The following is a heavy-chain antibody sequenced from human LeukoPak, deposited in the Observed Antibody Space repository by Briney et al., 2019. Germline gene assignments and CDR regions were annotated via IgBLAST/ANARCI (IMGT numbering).Heavy chain of an antibody. CDR3: ARDMGCCSSTSCYRIDYYYYYGMGV. V-gene: IGHV1-69*04. CDR1: GGTFSSYT. Sequence: GSSVKVSCKASGGTFSSYTISWVRQAPGQGLEWMGRIIPILGIANYAQKFQGRVTITADKSTSTAYMELSSLRSEDTAVYYCARDMGCCSSTSCYRIDYYYYYGMGVWGQGTTVTVSS. CDR2: IIPILGIA. J-gene: IGHJ6*02. D-gene: IGHD2-2*01.